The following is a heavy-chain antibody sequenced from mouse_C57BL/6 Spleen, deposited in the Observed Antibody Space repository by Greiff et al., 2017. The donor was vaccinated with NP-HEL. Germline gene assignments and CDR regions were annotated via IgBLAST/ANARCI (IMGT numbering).Heavy chain of an antibody. Sequence: QVQLQQSGAELVRPGASVTLSCKASGYTFTDYEMHWVKQTPVHGLEWIGAIDPETGGTAYNQKFKGKAILTADKSSSTAYMELRSLTSEDSAVYYCTRSSYGNGFAYWGQGTLVTVSA. V-gene: IGHV1-15*01. D-gene: IGHD2-10*01. CDR2: IDPETGGT. CDR3: TRSSYGNGFAY. CDR1: GYTFTDYE. J-gene: IGHJ3*01.